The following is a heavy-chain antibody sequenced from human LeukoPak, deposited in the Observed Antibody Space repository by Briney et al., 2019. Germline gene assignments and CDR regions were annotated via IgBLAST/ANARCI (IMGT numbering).Heavy chain of an antibody. CDR1: GYSFTSYD. Sequence: GASVKVSCKASGYSFTSYDINWVRQATGQGLEWMGWVNPNSGNSGPTQKFQGRITMTTDTSISTTYMELSSLTSEDTAVYYCARVQWGYSGDDWTSYYSHMDVWGKGTTVTVSS. V-gene: IGHV1-8*01. D-gene: IGHD5-12*01. J-gene: IGHJ6*03. CDR2: VNPNSGNS. CDR3: ARVQWGYSGDDWTSYYSHMDV.